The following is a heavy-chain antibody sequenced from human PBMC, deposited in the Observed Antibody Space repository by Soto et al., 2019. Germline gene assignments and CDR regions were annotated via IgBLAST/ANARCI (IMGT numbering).Heavy chain of an antibody. CDR1: GGSFSGYY. V-gene: IGHV4-34*01. CDR2: IGHSGGT. D-gene: IGHD3-16*01. J-gene: IGHJ4*02. Sequence: VQLQQWGAGLLKPSETLSVTCAVYGGSFSGYYWSWIRQPPGKRLAWIGEIGHSGGTVYNPSLESRVTISEDSSDNRFSLTLTSVTAADTGVYYCARHGGYYFDYWGQGAPVTVSS. CDR3: ARHGGYYFDY.